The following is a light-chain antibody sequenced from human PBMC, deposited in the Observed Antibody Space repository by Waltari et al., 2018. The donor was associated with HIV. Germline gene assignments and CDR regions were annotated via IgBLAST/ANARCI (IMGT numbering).Light chain of an antibody. V-gene: IGKV3-20*01. CDR1: QSVSSSY. J-gene: IGKJ2*01. CDR3: QQYGSSPPDT. CDR2: GAS. Sequence: EIVLTQSPGTLPLSPGERATLPCRASQSVSSSYLAWYQQKPGQAPRLLIYGASSRATGIPDRFSGSGSGTDFTLTISRLEPEDFAVYYCQQYGSSPPDTFGQGTKLEIK.